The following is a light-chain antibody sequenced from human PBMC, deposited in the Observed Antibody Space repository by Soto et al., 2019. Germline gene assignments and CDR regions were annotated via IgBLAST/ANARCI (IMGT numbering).Light chain of an antibody. V-gene: IGKV3-15*01. CDR2: GAS. J-gene: IGKJ4*01. Sequence: EIVMTQSPATLSVSPGETATLSCRASQSVSSNVAWYQQKPGQAPSLLIYGASTRATDIPPRFSGSGSGTEFTLTITSLQSEDIAVYFCQQYKNWPPLTFGGGTEVEIK. CDR1: QSVSSN. CDR3: QQYKNWPPLT.